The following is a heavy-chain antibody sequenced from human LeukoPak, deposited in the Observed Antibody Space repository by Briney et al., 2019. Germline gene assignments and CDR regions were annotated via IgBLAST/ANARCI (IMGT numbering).Heavy chain of an antibody. CDR2: IWYDGSNK. J-gene: IGHJ5*02. V-gene: IGHV3-33*01. D-gene: IGHD6-13*01. CDR1: GFTFSSYG. Sequence: PGGSLRLSCAASGFTFSSYGMHWVGQAPGKGLEWVAVIWYDGSNKYYADSVKGRFTISRDNSKNTLYLQMNSLRAEDTAVYYCARDRLAAAGRGFDPWGQGTLVTVSS. CDR3: ARDRLAAAGRGFDP.